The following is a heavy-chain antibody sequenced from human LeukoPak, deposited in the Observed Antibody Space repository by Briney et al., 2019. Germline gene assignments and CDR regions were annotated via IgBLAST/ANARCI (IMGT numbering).Heavy chain of an antibody. Sequence: SETLSLTCTVSGASISSGGYFWTWIRQHPGKGLEWIGYISYSGSPYYSPSLESRVTISADTSQNQFSLKLNSVTAADTAIYYCARLFCSGASCSRGGGFDYWGQGTLVTVTS. J-gene: IGHJ4*02. CDR2: ISYSGSP. CDR1: GASISSGGYF. V-gene: IGHV4-31*03. D-gene: IGHD2-15*01. CDR3: ARLFCSGASCSRGGGFDY.